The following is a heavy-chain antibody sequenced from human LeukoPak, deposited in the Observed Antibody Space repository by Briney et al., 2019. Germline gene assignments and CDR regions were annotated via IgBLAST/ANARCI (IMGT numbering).Heavy chain of an antibody. CDR3: ARDTELVGATLDY. D-gene: IGHD1-26*01. J-gene: IGHJ4*02. V-gene: IGHV1-46*01. Sequence: GASVKVSCTASGYTFTSYYMHWVRQAPGQGLEWMGIINPSGGSTSYAQKLQGRVTMTTDTSTSTAYMELRSLRSDDTAVYYCARDTELVGATLDYWGQGTLVTVSS. CDR1: GYTFTSYY. CDR2: INPSGGST.